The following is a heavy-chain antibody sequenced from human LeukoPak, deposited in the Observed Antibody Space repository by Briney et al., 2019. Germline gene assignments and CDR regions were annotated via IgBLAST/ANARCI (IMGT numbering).Heavy chain of an antibody. CDR3: ARGADYYDSRPDY. CDR2: IYHSGNT. D-gene: IGHD3-22*01. V-gene: IGHV4-59*12. J-gene: IGHJ4*02. Sequence: SETLSLTCTVSGGSISSYYWSWIRQPPGKGLEWIRYIYHSGNTNYNPSLKSRVTISVDTSKNQFSLKLSSVTAADTAVYYCARGADYYDSRPDYWGQGTLVTVSS. CDR1: GGSISSYY.